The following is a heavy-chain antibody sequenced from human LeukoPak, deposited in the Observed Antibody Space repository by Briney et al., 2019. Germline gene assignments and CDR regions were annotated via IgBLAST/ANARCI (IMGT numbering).Heavy chain of an antibody. V-gene: IGHV4-4*02. CDR2: IYHSGST. Sequence: SETLSLTCAVSGASISSNNWWWSWVRQPPGKGLEWIGEIYHSGSTNYNPSLKSRVTISVDRSKNQFSLKLSSVTAADTAVYYCARARLLAPGYVWGQGTLVTVSS. J-gene: IGHJ4*02. CDR3: ARARLLAPGYV. CDR1: GASISSNNW. D-gene: IGHD1-1*01.